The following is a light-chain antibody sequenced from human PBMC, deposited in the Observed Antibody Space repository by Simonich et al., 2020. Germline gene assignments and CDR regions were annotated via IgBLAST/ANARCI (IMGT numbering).Light chain of an antibody. CDR3: SSYTSSSTPYV. CDR2: DVS. CDR1: SSDVGGYNY. V-gene: IGLV2-14*03. J-gene: IGLJ1*01. Sequence: QSALTQPASVSGSPGQSITISCTGTSSDVGGYNYVSWYQQHPGTAPKLMIYDVSNRPSGVSNRFPGSKSGNTATLTISGLQAEDEADYYCSSYTSSSTPYVFGTGTKVTVL.